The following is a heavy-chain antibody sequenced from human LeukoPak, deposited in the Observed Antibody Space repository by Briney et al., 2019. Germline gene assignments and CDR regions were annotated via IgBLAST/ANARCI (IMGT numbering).Heavy chain of an antibody. V-gene: IGHV1-2*02. CDR3: ARDRYGDGFAHFDY. D-gene: IGHD4-17*01. J-gene: IGHJ4*02. Sequence: ASVKDSCKASGGTFSSYAISWVRQAPGQGLEGMGWIIPNGDTNYPQKFQGRVAITRHTSVSTAYMDLSRLTSDDTAVYYCARDRYGDGFAHFDYWGQGALVTVSS. CDR1: GGTFSSYA. CDR2: IIPNGDT.